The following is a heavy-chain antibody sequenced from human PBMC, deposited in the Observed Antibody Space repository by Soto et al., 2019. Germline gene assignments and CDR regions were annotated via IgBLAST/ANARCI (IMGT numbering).Heavy chain of an antibody. J-gene: IGHJ3*02. V-gene: IGHV4-39*01. CDR2: IYYDGTT. Sequence: QLRLQESGPGLVKPSETLSLTCTVSGGSIDSSTYYWGWVRQPPGKGLEWIGSIYYDGTTYYNPSLKSRVTLSVDTSKNQFSLRLTSVTAADTTLYYCANHGVNSPFRIRGQGTMVTVSS. CDR1: GGSIDSSTYY. D-gene: IGHD3-3*01. CDR3: ANHGVNSPFRI.